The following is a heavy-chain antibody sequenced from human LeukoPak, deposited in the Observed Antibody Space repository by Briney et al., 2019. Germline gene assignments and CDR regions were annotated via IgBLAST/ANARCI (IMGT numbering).Heavy chain of an antibody. D-gene: IGHD2-2*02. CDR2: IVVGSGNT. CDR1: GFTFTSSA. Sequence: SVKVSCKASGFTFTSSAMQWVRQARGQRLEWIGWIVVGSGNTNYAQKFQERVTITRDMSTSTAYMELSSLRSEDTAVYYCARYCSSTSCYRANAFDIWGQGTMVTVSS. V-gene: IGHV1-58*02. CDR3: ARYCSSTSCYRANAFDI. J-gene: IGHJ3*02.